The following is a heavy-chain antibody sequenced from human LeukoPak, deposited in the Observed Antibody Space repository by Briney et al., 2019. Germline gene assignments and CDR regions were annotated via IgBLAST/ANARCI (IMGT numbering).Heavy chain of an antibody. V-gene: IGHV3-7*02. CDR1: GFTFTANW. J-gene: IGHJ4*02. CDR2: MNHLGSEK. Sequence: GGSLTLTCAASGFTFTANWLSWVRHAPAKELEWLANMNHLGSEKYYVDSVKGRFTISRDNAKNSLSLQMNSVTAEDTAVYYCAAQNQMNYWGQGTLVTVSS. D-gene: IGHD2/OR15-2a*01. CDR3: AAQNQMNY.